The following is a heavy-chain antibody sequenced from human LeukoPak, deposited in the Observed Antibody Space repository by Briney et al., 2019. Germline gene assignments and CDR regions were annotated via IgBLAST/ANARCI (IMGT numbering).Heavy chain of an antibody. V-gene: IGHV1-8*02. CDR1: GYTFIDYY. CDR2: MSPNSGDT. Sequence: ASVKVSCKASGYTFIDYYFNWVRQATGQWPEWMGWMSPNSGDTGYAQKFQDRVTMTRNTSISTAYMELSSLRSDDTAVYYCARGPPNWGYDYWGPGTLVTVSS. J-gene: IGHJ4*02. CDR3: ARGPPNWGYDY. D-gene: IGHD7-27*01.